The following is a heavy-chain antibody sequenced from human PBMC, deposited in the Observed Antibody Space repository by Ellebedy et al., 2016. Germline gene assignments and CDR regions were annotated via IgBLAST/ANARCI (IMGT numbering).Heavy chain of an antibody. CDR2: ISSSSSTM. CDR1: GFTFSSYS. Sequence: GESLKISCAASGFTFSSYSMNWVRQAPGKGLEWVSYISSSSSTMYYADSVKGRFTISRDNSKNSLYLQMNSLRTEDTALYYCAKSLPARVLRYFDFDYWGQGTLVTVSS. J-gene: IGHJ4*02. V-gene: IGHV3-48*04. CDR3: AKSLPARVLRYFDFDY. D-gene: IGHD3-9*01.